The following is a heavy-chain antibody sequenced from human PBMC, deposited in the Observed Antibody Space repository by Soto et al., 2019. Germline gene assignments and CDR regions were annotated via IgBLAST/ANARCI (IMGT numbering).Heavy chain of an antibody. D-gene: IGHD3-3*01. Sequence: SGPTLVKPTQTLTLTCTFSGFSLSTSGVGVGWIRQPPGKALEWLALIYWNDDKRYSPSLKSRLTITKDTSKNQVVLTMTNMDPVDTATYYCAHRLWDFWSGYQEYFQHWGQGTLVTVSS. J-gene: IGHJ1*01. CDR2: IYWNDDK. V-gene: IGHV2-5*01. CDR3: AHRLWDFWSGYQEYFQH. CDR1: GFSLSTSGVG.